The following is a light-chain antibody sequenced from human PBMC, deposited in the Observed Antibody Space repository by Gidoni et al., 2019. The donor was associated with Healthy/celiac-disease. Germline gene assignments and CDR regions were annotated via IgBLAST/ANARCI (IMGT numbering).Light chain of an antibody. V-gene: IGLV2-14*01. CDR1: SSDVGGYNY. Sequence: QSPLTQPASVSGSPGQSITISCTGTSSDVGGYNYVSWYQQHPGKAPKLMIYDVSNRPSGVSNRFSGSKSGNTASLTISGLQAEDEADYYCSSYTSSSTLVVVGGGTKLTVL. CDR2: DVS. CDR3: SSYTSSSTLVV. J-gene: IGLJ2*01.